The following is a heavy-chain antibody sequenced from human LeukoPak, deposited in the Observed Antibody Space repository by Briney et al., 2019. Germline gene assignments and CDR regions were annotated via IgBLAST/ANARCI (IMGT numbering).Heavy chain of an antibody. Sequence: SETLSLTCTVSSGSISSYYWGWIRQPPGKGLEWIGSIYHSGSTYYNPSLKSRVTISVDTSKNQFSLKLSSVTAADTAVYYCARAPTGWFDPWGQGTLVTVSS. CDR3: ARAPTGWFDP. CDR2: IYHSGST. CDR1: SGSISSYY. J-gene: IGHJ5*02. D-gene: IGHD1-1*01. V-gene: IGHV4-38-2*02.